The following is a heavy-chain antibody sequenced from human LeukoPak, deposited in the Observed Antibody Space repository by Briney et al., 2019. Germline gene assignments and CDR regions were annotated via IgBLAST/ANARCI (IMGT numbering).Heavy chain of an antibody. Sequence: GGSLRLSCAASGFSFSTYSMNWVRQAPGKGLEWVSYIHKSGTITYYRDSVKGRFTISRDNAKNSLYLQMNSLRDEDTAVYYCARDPHVLDFWGQGTLVTVSS. V-gene: IGHV3-48*02. CDR1: GFSFSTYS. J-gene: IGHJ4*02. CDR3: ARDPHVLDF. CDR2: IHKSGTIT.